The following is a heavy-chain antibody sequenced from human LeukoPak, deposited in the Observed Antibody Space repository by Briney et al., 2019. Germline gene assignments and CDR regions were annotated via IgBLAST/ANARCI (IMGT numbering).Heavy chain of an antibody. CDR1: GFTFSSYA. V-gene: IGHV3-30*04. CDR3: ARDRDDIVATRGLDY. CDR2: ISYDGSNK. D-gene: IGHD5-12*01. J-gene: IGHJ4*02. Sequence: PGRSLRLSCAASGFTFSSYAMHWVRQAPGKGLEWVAVISYDGSNKYYADSVKGRFTISRDNSKNTLYLQMNSLRAEDTAVYSCARDRDDIVATRGLDYWGQGTLVTVSS.